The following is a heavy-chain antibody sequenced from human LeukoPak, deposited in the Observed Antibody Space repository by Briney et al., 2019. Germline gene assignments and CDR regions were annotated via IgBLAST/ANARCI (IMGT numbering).Heavy chain of an antibody. J-gene: IGHJ3*02. V-gene: IGHV6-1*01. CDR2: TYYRSKWYN. D-gene: IGHD6-19*01. CDR1: GDSVSSNSAA. Sequence: SQTLSLTCAISGDSVSSNSAAWNCIRQSPSRGLECLGRTYYRSKWYNDYAVSVKSRITINPDTSKNQFSLQLNSVTPEDTAVYYCARDLQAISSGWYRDAFDIWGQGTMVTVSS. CDR3: ARDLQAISSGWYRDAFDI.